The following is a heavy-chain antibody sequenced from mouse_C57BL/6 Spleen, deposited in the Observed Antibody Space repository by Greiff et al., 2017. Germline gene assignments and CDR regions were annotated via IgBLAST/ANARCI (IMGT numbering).Heavy chain of an antibody. Sequence: VQLQQPGAELVKPGASVKLSCKASGYTFTSYWMQWVKQRPGQGLEWIGEIDPSDSYTNYNQKFKGKATLTVDTSSSTAYMQLSSLTSEDSAVYYCARRGYKGYAMDYWGQGTSVTVSS. CDR3: ARRGYKGYAMDY. CDR2: IDPSDSYT. CDR1: GYTFTSYW. V-gene: IGHV1-50*01. J-gene: IGHJ4*01. D-gene: IGHD1-3*01.